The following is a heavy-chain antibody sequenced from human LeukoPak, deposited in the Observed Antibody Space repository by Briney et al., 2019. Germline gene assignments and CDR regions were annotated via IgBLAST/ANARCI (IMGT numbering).Heavy chain of an antibody. V-gene: IGHV4-34*01. CDR2: INHSGST. Sequence: SETLSLTCAVYGGSFSGYYWSWIRQPPGKGLEWIGEINHSGSTNYNPSLKSRVTISVDTSKNQFSLKLSSVTAADTAVYYCARDGYSYGYGYWGQGTLVTASS. J-gene: IGHJ4*02. D-gene: IGHD5-18*01. CDR1: GGSFSGYY. CDR3: ARDGYSYGYGY.